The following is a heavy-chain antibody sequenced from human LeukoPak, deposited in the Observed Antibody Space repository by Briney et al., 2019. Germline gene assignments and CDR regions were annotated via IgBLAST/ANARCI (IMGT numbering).Heavy chain of an antibody. CDR1: GFTFSSYA. CDR2: ISGSGGST. CDR3: AKDNYGDYGGLFDY. J-gene: IGHJ4*02. Sequence: GGALRLSCAASGFTFSSYAMSWVRQAPGKGLEWVSAISGSGGSTYYADSVKGRFTISRDNSKNTLYLQMNSLRAEDTAVYYCAKDNYGDYGGLFDYWGQGTLVTVSS. V-gene: IGHV3-23*01. D-gene: IGHD4-17*01.